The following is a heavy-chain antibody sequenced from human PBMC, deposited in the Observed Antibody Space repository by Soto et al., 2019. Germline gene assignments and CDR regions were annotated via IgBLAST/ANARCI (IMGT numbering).Heavy chain of an antibody. CDR2: IYYSGST. CDR3: ARTPRSIFGLVSPFDY. D-gene: IGHD3-3*01. J-gene: IGHJ4*02. CDR1: GGSISSGGYF. V-gene: IGHV4-31*03. Sequence: PSETLSLTCTVSGGSISSGGYFWSWIRQHPGKGLEWIGYIYYSGSTYYNPSLKSRVTISVDTSKNQFSLKLSSVTAADTAVYYCARTPRSIFGLVSPFDYWGQGTLVTVSS.